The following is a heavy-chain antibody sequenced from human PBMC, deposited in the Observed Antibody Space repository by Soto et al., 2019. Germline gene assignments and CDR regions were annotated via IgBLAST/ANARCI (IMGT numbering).Heavy chain of an antibody. V-gene: IGHV3-21*01. CDR2: ISSSSSYI. J-gene: IGHJ4*02. Sequence: GSLRLSCAASGFTFSSYSMNWVRQAPGKGLEWVSSISSSSSYIYYADSVKGRFTISRDNAKNSLYLQMNSLRAEDTAVYYCARDDQILKSSSSGFDYWGQGTLVTVSS. CDR3: ARDDQILKSSSSGFDY. D-gene: IGHD6-6*01. CDR1: GFTFSSYS.